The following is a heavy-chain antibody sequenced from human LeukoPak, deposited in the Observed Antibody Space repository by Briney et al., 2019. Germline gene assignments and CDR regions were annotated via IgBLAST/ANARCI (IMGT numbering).Heavy chain of an antibody. CDR2: MNPNSGNT. Sequence: ASVKVSCKASGYTFTSYDISWVRQATGQGLEWMGWMNPNSGNTGYAQKFQGRVTMTRNTSISTAYMELSSLRSEDTAVYYCARRYRRIVAAGKGRYYYYYYMDVWGKGTTVTVSS. D-gene: IGHD6-13*01. CDR1: GYTFTSYD. J-gene: IGHJ6*03. V-gene: IGHV1-8*01. CDR3: ARRYRRIVAAGKGRYYYYYYMDV.